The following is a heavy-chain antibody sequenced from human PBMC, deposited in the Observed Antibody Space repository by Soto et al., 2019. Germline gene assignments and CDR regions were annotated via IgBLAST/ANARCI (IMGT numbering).Heavy chain of an antibody. D-gene: IGHD5-12*01. CDR2: IYHSGST. V-gene: IGHV4-4*02. CDR1: GGSISSINW. Sequence: QVQLQESGPGLVKPSGTLSLTCAVSGGSISSINWWSWVRQPPGKGLKWTGEIYHSGSTTYNPSLKSRVTISVDKSKNQFSLKLKSVTAADTAIYYCARGGGPDIAYGMDVWGQGTTVIVSS. J-gene: IGHJ6*02. CDR3: ARGGGPDIAYGMDV.